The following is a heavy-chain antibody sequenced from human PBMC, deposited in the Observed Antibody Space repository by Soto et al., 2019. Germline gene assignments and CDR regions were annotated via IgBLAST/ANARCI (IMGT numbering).Heavy chain of an antibody. J-gene: IGHJ6*02. Sequence: QVQLVQSGAEVKKPGSSVKVSCKASGGTFSSYAISWVRQAPGQGLEWMGGIIPISDTTNYAQKFQGRVTITADESTSTAYMELSSLISEDTAVYYWARSQGSSTSLEIYYYYYYGMDVWGQGTTVTVSS. CDR2: IIPISDTT. V-gene: IGHV1-69*01. CDR1: GGTFSSYA. CDR3: ARSQGSSTSLEIYYYYYYGMDV. D-gene: IGHD2-2*01.